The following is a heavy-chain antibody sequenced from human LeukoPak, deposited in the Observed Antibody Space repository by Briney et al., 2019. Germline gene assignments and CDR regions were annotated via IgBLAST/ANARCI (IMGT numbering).Heavy chain of an antibody. V-gene: IGHV1-2*02. CDR1: GYIFTGYY. J-gene: IGHJ4*02. Sequence: ASVKVSCKASGYIFTGYYMHWVRQAPGQGLEWMGWINPNSGATNYAQKFQGRVTMTRDMSISTAYMELSRLRSDDTAFYYCARSAPTLTYDILTGYLGYWGQGTLVTVSS. CDR2: INPNSGAT. CDR3: ARSAPTLTYDILTGYLGY. D-gene: IGHD3-9*01.